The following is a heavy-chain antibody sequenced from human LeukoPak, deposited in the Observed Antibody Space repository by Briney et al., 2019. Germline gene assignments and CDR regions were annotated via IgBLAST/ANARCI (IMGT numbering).Heavy chain of an antibody. CDR1: GGSISSYY. CDR3: ARTSRTDYGDFDY. D-gene: IGHD4-17*01. Sequence: KPSETLPLTCTVSGGSISSYYWSWIRQPPGKGLERIGYIYYSGSTNYNPSLKSRVTISVDTSKNQFSLKLSSVTAADTAVYYCARTSRTDYGDFDYWGQGTLVTVSS. CDR2: IYYSGST. J-gene: IGHJ4*02. V-gene: IGHV4-59*01.